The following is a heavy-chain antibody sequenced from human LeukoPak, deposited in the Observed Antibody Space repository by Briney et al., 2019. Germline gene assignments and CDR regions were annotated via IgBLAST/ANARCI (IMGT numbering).Heavy chain of an antibody. Sequence: ASVKVSCKVSGYTLTELSMHWVRQAPGKGLEWMGGFDPEDGETIYAQKFQGRVTMTEDTSTDTAYMELSSLRSEDTAVYYCATRGGYCSGGSCFRFDYWGQGTLVTVSS. D-gene: IGHD2-15*01. V-gene: IGHV1-24*01. J-gene: IGHJ4*02. CDR2: FDPEDGET. CDR1: GYTLTELS. CDR3: ATRGGYCSGGSCFRFDY.